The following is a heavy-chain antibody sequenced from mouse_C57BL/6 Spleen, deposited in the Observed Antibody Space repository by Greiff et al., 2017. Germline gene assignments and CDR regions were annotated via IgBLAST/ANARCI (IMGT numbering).Heavy chain of an antibody. D-gene: IGHD2-12*01. CDR2: INPGSGGT. CDR3: ARNYKRDAMDY. Sequence: VQLQQSGAELVRPGTSVKVSCKASGYAFTNYLIEWVKQRPGQGLEWIGGINPGSGGTNYNEKFKGKATLTADKSSSTAYMQLSSLTSEDSAVIFCARNYKRDAMDYWGQGTSVTVSS. J-gene: IGHJ4*01. V-gene: IGHV1-54*01. CDR1: GYAFTNYL.